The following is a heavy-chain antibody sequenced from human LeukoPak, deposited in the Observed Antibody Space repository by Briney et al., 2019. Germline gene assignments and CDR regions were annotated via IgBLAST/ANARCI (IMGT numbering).Heavy chain of an antibody. V-gene: IGHV1-2*06. CDR1: GYTFNGYY. D-gene: IGHD2-15*01. CDR2: INTNSGGT. Sequence: ASVKVSCKAAGYTFNGYYMSWVRQAPGQELEWMGRINTNSGGTNYAQKFQGRVTMTRDTYISTAYMELSRLRSDDTAVYYCARGYCSGGSCYSVENWFDPWGQGTLVTVSS. CDR3: ARGYCSGGSCYSVENWFDP. J-gene: IGHJ5*02.